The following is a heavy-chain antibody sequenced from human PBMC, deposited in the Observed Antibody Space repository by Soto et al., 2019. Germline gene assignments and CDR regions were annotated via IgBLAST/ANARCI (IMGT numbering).Heavy chain of an antibody. CDR3: AKSTSVRSYPLFGMEV. CDR2: IRSKVYGVTT. Sequence: GLSLRLSCTTSGFTFSDYAISWFRQAPGKGLEWVGVIRSKVYGVTTDYAASVKGRFSISRDDSKDTAYLQMNSVTTDDTAVYFCAKSTSVRSYPLFGMEVWGPGTTVTVSS. J-gene: IGHJ6*02. D-gene: IGHD2-15*01. V-gene: IGHV3-49*03. CDR1: GFTFSDYA.